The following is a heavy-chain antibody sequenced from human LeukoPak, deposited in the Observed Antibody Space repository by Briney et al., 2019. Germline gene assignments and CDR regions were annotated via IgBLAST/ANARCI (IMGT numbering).Heavy chain of an antibody. V-gene: IGHV3-53*01. CDR1: GFAVSTTY. CDR3: ARVTLIRGPPPV. D-gene: IGHD3-10*01. Sequence: GSLRLSCVASGFAVSTTYMSWVRQAPGKGLEWVSAIYSGGTYYAYVDSVKGRFTISRDTSKNTLYLQMNSLRVEDTAVYYCARVTLIRGPPPVWGRGTLVTVSS. J-gene: IGHJ4*02. CDR2: IYSGGT.